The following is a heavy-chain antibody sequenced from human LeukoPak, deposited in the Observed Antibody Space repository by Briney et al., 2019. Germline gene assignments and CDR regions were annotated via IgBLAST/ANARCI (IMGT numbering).Heavy chain of an antibody. V-gene: IGHV1-18*01. CDR3: ARRGGSYSHSDF. D-gene: IGHD1-26*01. J-gene: IGHJ4*02. CDR1: GYTFSSYG. CDR2: VSAFIGNT. Sequence: ASVKVSCKASGYTFSSYGIIWVRQAPGQGLEWMGWVSAFIGNTDYAPKLQGRVTMTTDNTTTTAYMEIRSLTSDDTAVYYCARRGGSYSHSDFWGQGTLVTVSS.